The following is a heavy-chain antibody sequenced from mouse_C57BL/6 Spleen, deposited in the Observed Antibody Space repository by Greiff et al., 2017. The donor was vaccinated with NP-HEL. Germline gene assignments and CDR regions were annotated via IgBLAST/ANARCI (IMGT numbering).Heavy chain of an antibody. CDR2: IYPGSGST. Sequence: QVQLQQPGAELVKPGASVKMSCKASGYTFTSYWITWVKQRPGQGLEWIGDIYPGSGSTNYNEKFKSKATLTVDTSSSTAYMQLSSLTSEDSAVYYCARRDYDLGYFDVWGTGTTVTVSS. J-gene: IGHJ1*03. V-gene: IGHV1-55*01. CDR3: ARRDYDLGYFDV. D-gene: IGHD2-4*01. CDR1: GYTFTSYW.